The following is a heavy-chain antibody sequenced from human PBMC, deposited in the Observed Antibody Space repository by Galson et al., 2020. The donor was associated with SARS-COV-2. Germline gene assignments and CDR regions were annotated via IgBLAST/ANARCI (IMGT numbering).Heavy chain of an antibody. D-gene: IGHD6-19*01. J-gene: IGHJ2*01. CDR1: GGSISSGGYY. CDR2: IYYSGST. V-gene: IGHV4-31*03. CDR3: AREVAVAAHWYFDL. Sequence: SETLSLTCTVSGGSISSGGYYWSWIRQHPGKGLEWIGYIYYSGSTYYNPSLKSRVTISVDTSKNQFSLKLSSVTAADTAVYYCAREVAVAAHWYFDLWGRGTLVTVSS.